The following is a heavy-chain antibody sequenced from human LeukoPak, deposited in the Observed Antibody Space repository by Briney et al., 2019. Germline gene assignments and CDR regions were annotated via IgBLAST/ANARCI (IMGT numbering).Heavy chain of an antibody. CDR1: GFTFSSYA. CDR3: AKASPPSYYYDSSGYFDY. D-gene: IGHD3-22*01. V-gene: IGHV3-23*01. Sequence: GGSLRLSCATSGFTFSSYAMSWVRQAPGKGLKWVSAISGSGGSTYYADSVKGRFTISRHNSKNTLYLQMNSLRAEDTAVYYCAKASPPSYYYDSSGYFDYWGQGTLVTVSS. CDR2: ISGSGGST. J-gene: IGHJ4*02.